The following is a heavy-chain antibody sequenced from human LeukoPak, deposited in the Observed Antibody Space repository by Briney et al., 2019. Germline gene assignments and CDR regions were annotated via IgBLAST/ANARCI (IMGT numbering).Heavy chain of an antibody. CDR2: IYHSGST. CDR1: GYSISSDYY. CDR3: ARVSSGANSYYFDY. Sequence: SETLSLTCAVSGYSISSDYYWGWIRQPPGKGLEWIRTIYHSGSTYSNPSLKSRVTISVDTSKNQFSLKLSSVTAADTAVYYCARVSSGANSYYFDYWGQGTLVTVSS. J-gene: IGHJ4*02. D-gene: IGHD3-10*01. V-gene: IGHV4-38-2*01.